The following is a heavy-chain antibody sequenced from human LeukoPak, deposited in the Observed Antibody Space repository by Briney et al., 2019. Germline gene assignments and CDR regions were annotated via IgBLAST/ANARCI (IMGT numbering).Heavy chain of an antibody. V-gene: IGHV3-23*01. D-gene: IGHD3-10*01. CDR2: ISGSGGST. CDR3: VKGAYYYGSGSYYKPYYFDY. J-gene: IGHJ4*02. Sequence: GGSLRLSCAASGFTFSSYWMSWVRQAPGKGLEWVSAISGSGGSTYYADSVKGRFTISRDNSKNTLYLQMNSLRAEDTAVYYCVKGAYYYGSGSYYKPYYFDYWGQGTLVTVSS. CDR1: GFTFSSYW.